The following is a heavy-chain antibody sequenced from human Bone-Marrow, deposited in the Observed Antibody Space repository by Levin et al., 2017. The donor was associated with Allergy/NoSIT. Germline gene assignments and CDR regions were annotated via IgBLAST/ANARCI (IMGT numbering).Heavy chain of an antibody. J-gene: IGHJ4*02. CDR1: GFTFRSYG. CDR3: AKAEGSGTTWGFGY. D-gene: IGHD2-2*01. Sequence: LSLTCAASGFTFRSYGMHWVRQAPGKGLEWVAVISYDGSNKYYADSVKGRFTISRDNSKNTLYLQMNSLRAEDTAVYYCAKAEGSGTTWGFGYWGQGTLVTVSS. CDR2: ISYDGSNK. V-gene: IGHV3-30*18.